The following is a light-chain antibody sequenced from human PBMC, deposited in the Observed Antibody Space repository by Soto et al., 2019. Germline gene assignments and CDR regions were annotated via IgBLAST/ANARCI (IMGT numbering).Light chain of an antibody. V-gene: IGKV2-28*01. CDR1: QSLLHINGYNY. CDR3: MQSIQLPPKT. CDR2: LAS. J-gene: IGKJ5*01. Sequence: DIVVTQSPLSLPVTPGEPASISCRSSQSLLHINGYNYLDWYLQKPGQSPQLLIYLASNRASGVPDRFSGSGSGTDFTLKISRVEAEDVGVYYCMQSIQLPPKTFGQGTRLEIK.